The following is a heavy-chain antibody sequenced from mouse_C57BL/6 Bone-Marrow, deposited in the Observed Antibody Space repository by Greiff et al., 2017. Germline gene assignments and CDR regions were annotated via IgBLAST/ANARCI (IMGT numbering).Heavy chain of an antibody. CDR2: IYPRSGNT. J-gene: IGHJ2*01. V-gene: IGHV1-81*01. Sequence: VQLQQPGAELARPGASVKLSCKASGYTFTSYGISWVKQRTGQGLEWIGEIYPRSGNTNYNEKFKGKATLTVDKSSSTAYMELRSLTSEDSAVYVGARVGAYYRDFDYWGQGTTLTVSS. CDR1: GYTFTSYG. CDR3: ARVGAYYRDFDY. D-gene: IGHD2-14*01.